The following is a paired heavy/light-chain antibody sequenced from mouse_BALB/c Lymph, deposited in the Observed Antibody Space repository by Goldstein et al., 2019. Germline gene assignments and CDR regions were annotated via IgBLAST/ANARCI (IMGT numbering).Light chain of an antibody. CDR3: QQHYSTWT. CDR2: WAS. J-gene: IGKJ1*01. Sequence: DIVMTQSHKFMSTSVGDRVSITCKASQDVSTAVAWYQQKPGQSPKLLIYWASTRHTGVPDRFTGSGSGTDYTLTISSVQAEDLALYYCQQHYSTWTFGGGTKLEIK. V-gene: IGKV6-25*01. CDR1: QDVSTA.
Heavy chain of an antibody. CDR2: ISSGGSYT. CDR1: GFAFSSYD. J-gene: IGHJ3*01. Sequence: EVKLVESGGGLVKPGGSLKLSCAASGFAFSSYDMSWVRQTPEKRLEWVATISSGGSYTYYPDSVKGRFTISRDNARNTLYLQMSSLRSEDTALYYCATPDSSGYEAWFAYWGQGTLVTVSA. D-gene: IGHD3-2*01. V-gene: IGHV5-9*02. CDR3: ATPDSSGYEAWFAY.